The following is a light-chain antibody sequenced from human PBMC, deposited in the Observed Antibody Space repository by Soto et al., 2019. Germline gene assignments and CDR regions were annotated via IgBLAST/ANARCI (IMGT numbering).Light chain of an antibody. J-gene: IGKJ4*01. Sequence: DIALSQSPGTLSLSPGERATLSCRVSQSVSSSYLAWYQQKPGQAPRLLIYGASSRATGIPDRFSGSGSGTDFTLTISRLEPEDFAVYYCQQYGSSPHTFGGGTKVDI. CDR1: QSVSSSY. CDR3: QQYGSSPHT. V-gene: IGKV3-20*01. CDR2: GAS.